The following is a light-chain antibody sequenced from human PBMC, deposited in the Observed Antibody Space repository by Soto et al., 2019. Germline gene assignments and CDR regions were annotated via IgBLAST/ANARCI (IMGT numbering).Light chain of an antibody. V-gene: IGKV3-11*01. CDR3: QQYGSSHRT. CDR1: QSVSYY. CDR2: DAS. Sequence: EIVLTQSPGTLSLSPGERATLSCRASQSVSYYLAWYQQKPGQAPRLLIYDASNRATGVPTRFSGSGSGTDFTLTISSLEPEDFAVYYCQQYGSSHRTFGQGTKVDIK. J-gene: IGKJ1*01.